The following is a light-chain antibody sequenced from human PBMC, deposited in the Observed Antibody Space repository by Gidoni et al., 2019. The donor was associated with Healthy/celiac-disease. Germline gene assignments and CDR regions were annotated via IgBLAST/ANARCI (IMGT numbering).Light chain of an antibody. V-gene: IGKV3D-7*01. CDR3: QQDYNLPT. CDR1: QSVSSSY. Sequence: PGERVTLSCRASQSVSSSYLTWYQQKPGQAPRLLIYGASTRATSLPARFSGSGSGTDFTLTISSLQPEDFAVYYCQQDYNLPTFGQGTKLEIK. J-gene: IGKJ2*01. CDR2: GAS.